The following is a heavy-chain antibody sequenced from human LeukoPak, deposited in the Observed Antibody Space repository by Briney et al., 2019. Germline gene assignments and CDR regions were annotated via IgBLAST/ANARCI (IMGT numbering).Heavy chain of an antibody. Sequence: PSQTLSLTCTVSGGSISSGDYYWSWIRQPPGKGLEWIGYIYYSGSTNYNPSLKSRVTISVDTSKNQFSLKLSSVTAADTAVYYCARACSGGSCYPGEDAFDIWGQGTMVTVSS. CDR1: GGSISSGDYY. D-gene: IGHD2-15*01. J-gene: IGHJ3*02. CDR3: ARACSGGSCYPGEDAFDI. V-gene: IGHV4-61*08. CDR2: IYYSGST.